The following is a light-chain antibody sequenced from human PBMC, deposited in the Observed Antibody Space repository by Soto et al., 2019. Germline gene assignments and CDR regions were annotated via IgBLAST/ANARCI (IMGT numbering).Light chain of an antibody. CDR2: DAS. V-gene: IGKV1-5*01. CDR1: QSISSW. CDR3: QQYNSYSPQT. Sequence: SQMAQSPSTLSASVGDRVTITCRASQSISSWLAWYQQKPGKAPKLLIYDASSLESGVPSRFSGSGSGTEFTLTISSLQPDDFATYYCQQYNSYSPQTFGQGTKVDIK. J-gene: IGKJ1*01.